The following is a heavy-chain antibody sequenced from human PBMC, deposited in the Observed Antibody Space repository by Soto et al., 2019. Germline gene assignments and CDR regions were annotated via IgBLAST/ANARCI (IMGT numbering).Heavy chain of an antibody. J-gene: IGHJ6*02. CDR1: GCTFSDYY. V-gene: IGHV3-11*01. CDR2: ISSSGSTI. D-gene: IGHD2-8*01. Sequence: QVQLVESGGGVVKPGGSLRLSCAASGCTFSDYYMSWIRQAPGQGLEWVAYISSSGSTIYYADSVQGRFTISRDNAKNSRDLKMHSLRAEETAVYYCHVNDHPYYYYGMDVWGPGTTVTVSS. CDR3: HVNDHPYYYYGMDV.